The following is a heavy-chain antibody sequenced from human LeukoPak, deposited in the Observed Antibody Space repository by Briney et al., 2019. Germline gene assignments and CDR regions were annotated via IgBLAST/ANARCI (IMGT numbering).Heavy chain of an antibody. Sequence: ASVKVSCKASGYTFTSYGISWVRQAPGQGLEWMGWISAYNGNTNYAQKLQGRVTMTTDTSTSTAYMELRSLRSDDTAVYYCARDRSTDRTYYYDSSGYYPFDYWGQGTLVTVSS. CDR1: GYTFTSYG. V-gene: IGHV1-18*01. CDR3: ARDRSTDRTYYYDSSGYYPFDY. J-gene: IGHJ4*02. CDR2: ISAYNGNT. D-gene: IGHD3-22*01.